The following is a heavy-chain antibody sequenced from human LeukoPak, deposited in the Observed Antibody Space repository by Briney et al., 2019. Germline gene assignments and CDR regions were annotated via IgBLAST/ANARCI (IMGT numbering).Heavy chain of an antibody. J-gene: IGHJ6*02. Sequence: GRSLRLSCAASGFTFSSYGMHWVRQAPGKGPPWVAVIWYDGSNKYYADSVKGRFTISRDNSKNTLYLQMNSLRAEDTAVYYCARDSISYSYGYGYYYYGMDVWGQGTTVTVSS. CDR3: ARDSISYSYGYGYYYYGMDV. V-gene: IGHV3-33*01. CDR2: IWYDGSNK. CDR1: GFTFSSYG. D-gene: IGHD5-18*01.